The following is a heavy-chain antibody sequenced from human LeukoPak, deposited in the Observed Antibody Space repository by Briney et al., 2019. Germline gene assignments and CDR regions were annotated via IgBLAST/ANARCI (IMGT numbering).Heavy chain of an antibody. CDR2: IYPGDSDT. D-gene: IGHD2-21*02. V-gene: IGHV5-51*01. Sequence: GESLKISCKGSGYSFTSYWIGWVRQMPGEGLEWMGIIYPGDSDTRYSPSFQGQVTISADKSISTAYLQWSSLKASDTAMYYCARQTHIVVVTATYDYWGQGTLVTVSS. CDR1: GYSFTSYW. J-gene: IGHJ4*02. CDR3: ARQTHIVVVTATYDY.